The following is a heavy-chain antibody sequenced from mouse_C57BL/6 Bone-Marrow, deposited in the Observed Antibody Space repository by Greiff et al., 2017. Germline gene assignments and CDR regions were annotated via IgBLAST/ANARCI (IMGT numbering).Heavy chain of an antibody. D-gene: IGHD4-1*01. CDR1: GYTFTSYW. CDR3: ARLGRRVDY. Sequence: VQLQPPGAELVRPGTSVKLSCKASGYTFTSYWMHWVKQRPGQGLEWIGVIDPSDSYTNYNQKFKGKATLTVDTSSSTAYMQLSSLTSEDSAVYYCARLGRRVDYWGQGTTLTVSS. J-gene: IGHJ2*01. V-gene: IGHV1-59*01. CDR2: IDPSDSYT.